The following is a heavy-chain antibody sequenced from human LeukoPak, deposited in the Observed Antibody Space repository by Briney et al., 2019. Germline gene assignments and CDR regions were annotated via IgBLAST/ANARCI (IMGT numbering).Heavy chain of an antibody. CDR3: ATGESLDY. CDR2: LYNSGST. CDR1: GTSISSHY. D-gene: IGHD1-14*01. V-gene: IGHV4-4*07. J-gene: IGHJ4*02. Sequence: PSETLSLTCTASGTSISSHYWSWIRQPAGKRLEWIGRLYNSGSTKYNPSLKSRVSMSVDTSKNQFSLRLSSVTAADTAVYFCATGESLDYWGQGTLVTVSS.